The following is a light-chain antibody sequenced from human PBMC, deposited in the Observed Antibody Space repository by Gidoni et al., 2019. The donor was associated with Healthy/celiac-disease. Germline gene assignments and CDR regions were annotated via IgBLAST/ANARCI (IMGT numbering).Light chain of an antibody. CDR3: QQYGSSPYT. J-gene: IGKJ2*01. V-gene: IGKV3-20*01. Sequence: EIVLTQSPGTPSLSPGERATLSCRASHSVSSSYLAWYQQKPGQAPRLLIYGASSRATGIPDRFSGSGSGTDFTLTISRLEPEDFAVYYCQQYGSSPYTFGQGTKLEIK. CDR1: HSVSSSY. CDR2: GAS.